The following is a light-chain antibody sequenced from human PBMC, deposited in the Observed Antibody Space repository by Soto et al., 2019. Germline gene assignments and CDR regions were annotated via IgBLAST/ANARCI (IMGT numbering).Light chain of an antibody. CDR3: SSYTNINTRACV. J-gene: IGLJ1*01. CDR1: GSALVNYNL. V-gene: IGLV2-14*02. Sequence: QSALTQPASVSGSPGQSITISCTGTGSALVNYNLVSWYQQPPGQAPRLVIYEVTDRPSGVSNRFSGSKSGNTASLTISGLQAEDEAEYYCSSYTNINTRACVFGTGTKVTVL. CDR2: EVT.